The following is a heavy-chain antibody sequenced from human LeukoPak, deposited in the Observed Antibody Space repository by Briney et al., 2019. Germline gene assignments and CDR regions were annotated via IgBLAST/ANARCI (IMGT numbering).Heavy chain of an antibody. V-gene: IGHV3-48*03. CDR2: INSVSSTI. J-gene: IGHJ4*02. CDR3: ARASGYYYFDFGY. D-gene: IGHD3-22*01. Sequence: GGSLRLSCSATGFTFGDYAMNWVRQAPGKGLEWVSYINSVSSTIFYADSVKGRFTISRDNAKNSLYLQMNSLRAEDTAVYYCARASGYYYFDFGYWGQGTLVTVSS. CDR1: GFTFGDYA.